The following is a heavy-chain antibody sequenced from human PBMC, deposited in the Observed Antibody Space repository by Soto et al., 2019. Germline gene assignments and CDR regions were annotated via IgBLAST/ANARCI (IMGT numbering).Heavy chain of an antibody. CDR2: ISSSGSTI. CDR1: GFTFSDYY. Sequence: GSLSLSCAASGFTFSDYYMSWIRQAPGKGLEWVSYISSSGSTIYYADSVKGRFTISRDNAKNSLYLQMNSLRAEDTAVYYCAREDYGDSSLGWGMDVWGQGTTVTVSS. J-gene: IGHJ6*02. D-gene: IGHD4-17*01. CDR3: AREDYGDSSLGWGMDV. V-gene: IGHV3-11*01.